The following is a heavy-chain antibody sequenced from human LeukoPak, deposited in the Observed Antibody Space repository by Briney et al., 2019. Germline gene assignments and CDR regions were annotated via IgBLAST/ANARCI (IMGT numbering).Heavy chain of an antibody. Sequence: ASVKVSCKASGYTFTGYYMHWVRQAPGQGLEWMGWINPNSGGTNYAQKFQGWVTMTRDTSISTAYMELSRLRSDDTAVYYCARGYVDTAMVTWWFDPWGQGTLVTVSS. V-gene: IGHV1-2*04. CDR2: INPNSGGT. D-gene: IGHD5-18*01. CDR1: GYTFTGYY. CDR3: ARGYVDTAMVTWWFDP. J-gene: IGHJ5*02.